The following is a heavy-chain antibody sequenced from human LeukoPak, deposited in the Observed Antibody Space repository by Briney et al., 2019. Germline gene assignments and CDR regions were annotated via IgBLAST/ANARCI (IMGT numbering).Heavy chain of an antibody. D-gene: IGHD3-3*01. CDR2: INSDGSNT. CDR1: GFTFSSYW. J-gene: IGHJ4*02. Sequence: GGSLRLSCAASGFTFSSYWLHWVRQAPGKGLVRVSRINSDGSNTSYADSVKGRFTISRDNAKNTLFLQMNSLSAEDTAVYYCARDWIDYWGQGTLVTVSS. V-gene: IGHV3-74*01. CDR3: ARDWIDY.